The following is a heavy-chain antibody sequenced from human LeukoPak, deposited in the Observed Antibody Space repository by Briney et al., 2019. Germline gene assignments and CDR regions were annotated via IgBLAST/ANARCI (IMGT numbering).Heavy chain of an antibody. CDR3: ARELEVTTNYFDY. V-gene: IGHV4-34*01. Sequence: PSETLSLTCAVYGGSFSGYDWSWIRQPPGKGLEWIGEINHSGSTNYNPSLKSRVTISVDTSKNQFSLKLSSVTAADTAVYYCARELEVTTNYFDYWGQGTLVTVSS. CDR2: INHSGST. J-gene: IGHJ4*02. D-gene: IGHD4-17*01. CDR1: GGSFSGYD.